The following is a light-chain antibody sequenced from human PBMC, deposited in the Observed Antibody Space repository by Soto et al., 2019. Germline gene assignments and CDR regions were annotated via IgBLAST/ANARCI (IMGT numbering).Light chain of an antibody. V-gene: IGLV1-44*01. CDR3: AVWDDNLRGL. Sequence: QLVLTQPPSVSGTPGQRVTISCSGSRSNIGGNAVTWYQQVPGTAPKLLIYANDQRPPGISDRFSGSKSSTSASLAISGLQSEDEADYYCAVWDDNLRGLFGGGTKLTVL. CDR2: AND. CDR1: RSNIGGNA. J-gene: IGLJ2*01.